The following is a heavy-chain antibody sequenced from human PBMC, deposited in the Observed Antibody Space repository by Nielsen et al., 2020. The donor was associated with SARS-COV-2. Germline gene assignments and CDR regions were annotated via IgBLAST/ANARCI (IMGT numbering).Heavy chain of an antibody. V-gene: IGHV1-8*01. CDR2: MNPNSGNT. Sequence: ASVKVSCKASGYTFTSYDINWVRQATGQGLEWMGWMNPNSGNTGYAQKFQGRVTMTGNTSISTAYMELSSLRSEDTAVYYCARGRRDRSLTTVPPYYFDYWGQGTLVTVSS. CDR1: GYTFTSYD. CDR3: ARGRRDRSLTTVPPYYFDY. D-gene: IGHD4-17*01. J-gene: IGHJ4*02.